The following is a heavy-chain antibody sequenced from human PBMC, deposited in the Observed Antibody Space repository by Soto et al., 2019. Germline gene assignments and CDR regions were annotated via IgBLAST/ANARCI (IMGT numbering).Heavy chain of an antibody. Sequence: PGGSLRLSCAASGFTFSSYSMNWVRQAPGKGLEWIGYISYNGRPFYNPSLESRLTLSLDTSENQLSLKLSSVSAADTAIYYCARAREYYDSEFDPWGQGTLVTVSS. V-gene: IGHV4-59*06. D-gene: IGHD3-22*01. CDR2: ISYNGRP. CDR1: GFTFSSYS. J-gene: IGHJ5*02. CDR3: ARAREYYDSEFDP.